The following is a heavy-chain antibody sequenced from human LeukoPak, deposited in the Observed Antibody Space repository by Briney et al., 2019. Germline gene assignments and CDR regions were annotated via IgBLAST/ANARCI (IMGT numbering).Heavy chain of an antibody. CDR2: INPNSGGT. J-gene: IGHJ4*02. CDR3: ARPLYYYDSSGYYGFHY. D-gene: IGHD3-22*01. V-gene: IGHV1-2*02. CDR1: GYNFSGYY. Sequence: ASVKVSCKASGYNFSGYYMHWLRQAPGQGLEGMGWINPNSGGTNYAQTFQGRVTMTKDTSISTAYMELSRLRSDDTAVYYCARPLYYYDSSGYYGFHYWGQGTLVTVSS.